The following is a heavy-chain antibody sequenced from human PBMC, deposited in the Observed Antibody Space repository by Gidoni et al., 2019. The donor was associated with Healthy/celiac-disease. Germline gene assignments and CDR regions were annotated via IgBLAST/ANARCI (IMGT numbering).Heavy chain of an antibody. J-gene: IGHJ6*02. D-gene: IGHD2-2*01. CDR2: IYYSGST. Sequence: QVQLQESGPGLVKPSETLSLTCTVSGCSISSYYWRWIRQPPGKGLEWIGYIYYSGSTNYNPSLKSRVTISVDTSKNQFSLKLSSVTAADTAVYYCARGGYCSSTSCYHYYYGMDVWGQGTTVTVSS. CDR1: GCSISSYY. V-gene: IGHV4-59*01. CDR3: ARGGYCSSTSCYHYYYGMDV.